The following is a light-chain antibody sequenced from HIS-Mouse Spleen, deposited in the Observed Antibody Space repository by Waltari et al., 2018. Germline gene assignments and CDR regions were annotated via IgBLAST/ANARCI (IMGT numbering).Light chain of an antibody. CDR1: SSDVGGYNL. V-gene: IGLV2-11*01. CDR3: CSYAGSYSYV. CDR2: DVS. J-gene: IGLJ1*01. Sequence: QSALTQPRSVSGSPGQSVTISCTATSSDVGGYNLVSWYQQHPRKAPKLMIYDVSKRPSGVPDRFSGSKSGNTASLTISGLQAEDEADYYCCSYAGSYSYVFGTGTKVTVL.